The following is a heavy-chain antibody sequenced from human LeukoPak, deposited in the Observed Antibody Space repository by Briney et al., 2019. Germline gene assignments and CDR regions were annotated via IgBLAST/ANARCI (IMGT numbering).Heavy chain of an antibody. CDR1: GGSISSSSYY. CDR2: IYYSGST. CDR3: ARHAITIFGVVIMGENWFDP. V-gene: IGHV4-39*01. J-gene: IGHJ5*02. D-gene: IGHD3-3*01. Sequence: SEALCLTCTVSGGSISSSSYYWGWIRQPPGKGLEWIGSIYYSGSTYYNPSLKSRVTISVDTSKNQFSLKLSSVTAADTAVYYCARHAITIFGVVIMGENWFDPWGQGTLVTVSS.